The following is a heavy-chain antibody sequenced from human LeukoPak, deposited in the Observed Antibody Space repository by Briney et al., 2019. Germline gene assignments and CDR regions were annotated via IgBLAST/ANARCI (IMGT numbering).Heavy chain of an antibody. CDR2: ISSSSSSI. J-gene: IGHJ4*02. V-gene: IGHV3-21*01. Sequence: GGSLRLSCAASGFTFSSYSMNWVRQAPGKGLEWVSSISSSSSSIYYADLVKGRFTTSRDNAKNSLYLQMNSLRAEGTAVYYCARMGYYDFWSGYYGGGDYWGQGTLVTVSS. D-gene: IGHD3-3*01. CDR3: ARMGYYDFWSGYYGGGDY. CDR1: GFTFSSYS.